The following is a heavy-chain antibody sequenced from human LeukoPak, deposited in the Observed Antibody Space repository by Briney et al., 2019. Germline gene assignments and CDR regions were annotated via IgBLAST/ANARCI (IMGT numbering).Heavy chain of an antibody. J-gene: IGHJ6*03. V-gene: IGHV3-30*03. Sequence: PGRSLRLSCAASGFTFSSYGMHWVRQAPGKGLEWVAVISYDGSNKYFADSVKGRFTISRDNSKNTLYLQMNSLRAEDTAVYYCAREWALGVYYYYYMDVWGKGTTVTVSS. CDR1: GFTFSSYG. CDR2: ISYDGSNK. D-gene: IGHD3-16*01. CDR3: AREWALGVYYYYYMDV.